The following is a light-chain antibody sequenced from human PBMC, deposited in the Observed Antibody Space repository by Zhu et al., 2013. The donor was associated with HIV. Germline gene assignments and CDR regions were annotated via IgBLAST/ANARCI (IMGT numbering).Light chain of an antibody. CDR1: LSVSSN. V-gene: IGKV3-15*01. CDR2: GAS. CDR3: QQYATSSLT. J-gene: IGKJ4*01. Sequence: EIVMTQSPATLSVSPGERATLSCRASLSVSSNLAWYQQKPGQAPRLLIYGASTRATGIPARFSGSGSGTEFTLTISSLQSEDFAVYFCQQYATSSLTFGGGTKVEI.